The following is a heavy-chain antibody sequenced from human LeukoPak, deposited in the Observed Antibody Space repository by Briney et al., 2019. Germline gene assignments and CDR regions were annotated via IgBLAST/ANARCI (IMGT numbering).Heavy chain of an antibody. V-gene: IGHV3-74*01. CDR2: INSDGSST. CDR3: AREVDTAMGIDAFDI. CDR1: GFTFSSYW. D-gene: IGHD5-18*01. Sequence: GGSLRLSCAASGFTFSSYWMHWVRQAPGKGLVWVSRINSDGSSTSYADSVKGRFAISRDNAKNTLYLQMNSLRAEDTAVYYCAREVDTAMGIDAFDIWGQGTMVTVSS. J-gene: IGHJ3*02.